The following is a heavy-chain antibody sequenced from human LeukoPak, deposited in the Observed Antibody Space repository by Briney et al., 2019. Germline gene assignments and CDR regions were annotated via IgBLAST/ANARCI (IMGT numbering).Heavy chain of an antibody. D-gene: IGHD3-10*01. CDR2: ISWDGGTT. J-gene: IGHJ6*02. CDR3: AKVWGSGTVFYYGMDV. V-gene: IGHV3-43*01. Sequence: GGSLRLSCAASGFTFDDYSMHWVRQAPGKGLEWVSLISWDGGTTYYADSVEGRFTISRDNSKNSLYLQMNSLRTEDTALYYCAKVWGSGTVFYYGMDVWGQGTTVTVSS. CDR1: GFTFDDYS.